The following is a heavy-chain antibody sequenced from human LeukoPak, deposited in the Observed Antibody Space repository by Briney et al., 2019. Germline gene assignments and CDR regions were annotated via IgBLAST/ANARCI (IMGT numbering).Heavy chain of an antibody. J-gene: IGHJ3*02. V-gene: IGHV3-7*01. D-gene: IGHD2-2*02. Sequence: GGSLRLSCAASGFTLRYYWMSWVRQAPGKGLEWVANIKRDGSEKYYVDSVKGRFTISRDNAENSLSLQMNSLRVEDTAVYYCARIYCSSANCDRWNAFGMWGQGTMVTGSS. CDR2: IKRDGSEK. CDR1: GFTLRYYW. CDR3: ARIYCSSANCDRWNAFGM.